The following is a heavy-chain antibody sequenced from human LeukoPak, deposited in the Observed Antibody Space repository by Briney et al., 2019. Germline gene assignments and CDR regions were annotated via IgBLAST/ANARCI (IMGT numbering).Heavy chain of an antibody. J-gene: IGHJ4*02. V-gene: IGHV2-5*01. CDR3: AHIQREMVTTKYYFDY. D-gene: IGHD5-24*01. CDR2: IYWYDGQ. Sequence: SGPTLMHPTQTLTLTCTFSGFSLRTRGGGVGWIRQPPGKALEWLTLIYWYDGQHYSPSLKSRLTITMDTSKNQVVLTMTNMDPVDTATYYCAHIQREMVTTKYYFDYWGQGTLVTVSS. CDR1: GFSLRTRGGG.